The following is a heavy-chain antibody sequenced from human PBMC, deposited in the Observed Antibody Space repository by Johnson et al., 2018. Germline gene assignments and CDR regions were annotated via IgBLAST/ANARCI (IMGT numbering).Heavy chain of an antibody. CDR3: AKGVTMYIVAFDI. V-gene: IGHV3-23*04. Sequence: VQLVESGGGLVQPGGSLRLSCAASGFTFSSYAMSWVRQAPGKGLEWVSAISGSGGSTYYADSVKGRFTISRDNSKNALYRQMNSRRAEDTAVDYCAKGVTMYIVAFDIWRQGTMVTVSS. J-gene: IGHJ3*02. CDR1: GFTFSSYA. CDR2: ISGSGGST. D-gene: IGHD4-17*01.